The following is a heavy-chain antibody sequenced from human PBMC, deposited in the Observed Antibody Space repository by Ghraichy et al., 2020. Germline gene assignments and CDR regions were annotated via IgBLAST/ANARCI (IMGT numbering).Heavy chain of an antibody. D-gene: IGHD3-9*01. CDR1: GGSISSSGYY. Sequence: SETLSLTCTVSGGSISSSGYYWGWIRQPPGKGLEWIGSIYYSGSTYYNPSLKSRVTISVDTSKNQFSLKLSSVTAADTAVYYCARRPHYDILTGYYSFDYWGQGTLVTVSS. J-gene: IGHJ4*02. V-gene: IGHV4-39*01. CDR2: IYYSGST. CDR3: ARRPHYDILTGYYSFDY.